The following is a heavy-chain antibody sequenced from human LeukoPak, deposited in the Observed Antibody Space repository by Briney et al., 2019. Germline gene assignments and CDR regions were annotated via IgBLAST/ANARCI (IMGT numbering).Heavy chain of an antibody. CDR2: IYTSGST. CDR1: AGSISSGSYY. CDR3: QGEDGIRYFDGYDC. J-gene: IGHJ4*02. V-gene: IGHV4-61*02. D-gene: IGHD3-9*01. Sequence: SETLSLTCTVSAGSISSGSYYWSWIRQPAGKGLEWIGRIYTSGSTNYNPSLKSRVTISVDTPKNQFSLKLSSVTAADTAVYFCQGEDGIRYFDGYDCWGQGTLVTVSS.